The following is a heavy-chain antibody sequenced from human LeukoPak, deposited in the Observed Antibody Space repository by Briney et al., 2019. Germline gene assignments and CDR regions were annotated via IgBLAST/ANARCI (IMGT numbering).Heavy chain of an antibody. CDR2: IYPSGGST. J-gene: IGHJ4*02. D-gene: IGHD3-3*01. V-gene: IGHV1-46*01. Sequence: ASVKVSCKASGYTFTSYYMHWVRQAPGQGLEWMGIIYPSGGSTSYAQKFQGRVTMTRDMSTSTVYMELSSLRSEDTAVYYCARGRATYYDFWSGLSYFDYWGQGTLVTVSS. CDR1: GYTFTSYY. CDR3: ARGRATYYDFWSGLSYFDY.